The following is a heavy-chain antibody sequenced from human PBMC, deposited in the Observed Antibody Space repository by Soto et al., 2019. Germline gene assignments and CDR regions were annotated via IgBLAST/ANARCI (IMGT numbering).Heavy chain of an antibody. Sequence: QVQLVQSGAEVKKPGASVKVSCKASGYTFTSYDINWVRQATGQGLEWMGWMNPNSGNTGYAQKFQGRVTMTRNTSISTAYMELSSLRSEDTAVYYCARRYYDFWSGPKNYYYYMDVWGKGTTVTVSS. CDR3: ARRYYDFWSGPKNYYYYMDV. CDR2: MNPNSGNT. V-gene: IGHV1-8*01. J-gene: IGHJ6*03. CDR1: GYTFTSYD. D-gene: IGHD3-3*01.